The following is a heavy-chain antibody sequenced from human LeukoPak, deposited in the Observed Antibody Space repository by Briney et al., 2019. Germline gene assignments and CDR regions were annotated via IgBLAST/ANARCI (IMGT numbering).Heavy chain of an antibody. D-gene: IGHD1-26*01. CDR1: GGSISRYY. J-gene: IGHJ4*02. CDR2: IYYSGST. Sequence: SETLSLTCTVSGGSISRYYWSWIRQPPGKGLEWIGYIYYSGSTNYNPSLKSRVTISVDTSKNQFSLKLSSVTAADTAVYYCASGSPYYFDYWGQGTLVTVSS. CDR3: ASGSPYYFDY. V-gene: IGHV4-59*01.